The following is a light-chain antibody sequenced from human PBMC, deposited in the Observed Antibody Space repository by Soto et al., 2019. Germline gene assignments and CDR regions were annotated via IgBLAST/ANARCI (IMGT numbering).Light chain of an antibody. CDR2: ELS. V-gene: IGLV2-8*01. CDR1: SSDIGGYNY. Sequence: QSALTQPPSASGSPGQSVTISCTGTSSDIGGYNYVSWYQQHPGKAPKLMIYELSTRPSGVPDRFSGSKSGNTASLTVSGLQSADESDYYCTSHAGSTNFFFFGGGTKVTVL. J-gene: IGLJ2*01. CDR3: TSHAGSTNFFF.